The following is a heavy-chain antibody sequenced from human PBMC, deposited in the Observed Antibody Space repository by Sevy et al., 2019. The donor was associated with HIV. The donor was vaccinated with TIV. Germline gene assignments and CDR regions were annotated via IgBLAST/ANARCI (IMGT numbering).Heavy chain of an antibody. CDR1: GFTFSTYY. D-gene: IGHD3-22*01. Sequence: GGSLRLSCAASGFTFSTYYMSWVRQAPGKGLEWVANIKKDGSEKYYVDSVKGRFTISRDNAKNSLYLQMNSLRAEDKAVYYCARCYYDSRGYFYYFYGLDVWGQGTTVTVSS. V-gene: IGHV3-7*01. CDR3: ARCYYDSRGYFYYFYGLDV. CDR2: IKKDGSEK. J-gene: IGHJ6*02.